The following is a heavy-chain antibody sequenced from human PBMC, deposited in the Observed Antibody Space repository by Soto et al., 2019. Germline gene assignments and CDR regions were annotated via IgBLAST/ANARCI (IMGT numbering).Heavy chain of an antibody. D-gene: IGHD3-9*01. CDR3: ARVIRPTLYDILTAYSDY. CDR2: IYSGGST. J-gene: IGHJ4*02. V-gene: IGHV3-66*01. CDR1: GFTVSSNY. Sequence: EVQLVESGGGLVQPGGSLRLSCAASGFTVSSNYMSWVRQAPGKGLEWVSVIYSGGSTYYADSVKGRFTISRDNSKNTLYLQMNSLRPEDTAVYYCARVIRPTLYDILTAYSDYWGQGSLVTVSS.